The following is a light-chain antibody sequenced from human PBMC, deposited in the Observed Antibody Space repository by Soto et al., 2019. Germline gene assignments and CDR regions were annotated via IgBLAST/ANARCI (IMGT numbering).Light chain of an antibody. CDR1: QGISSD. CDR2: AAS. J-gene: IGKJ1*01. V-gene: IGKV1-9*01. Sequence: IQLTQSPSSLSASVGERVTITCRASQGISSDLAWYQQKPGKAPKLLIYAASALQSGVPSRFSGSGSGTDFTLTISCLQSEDFATYYCQQYYSFPPTFGQGTKVDIK. CDR3: QQYYSFPPT.